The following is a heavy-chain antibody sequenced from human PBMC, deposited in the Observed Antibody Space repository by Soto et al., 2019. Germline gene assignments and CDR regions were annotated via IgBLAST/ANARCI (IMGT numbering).Heavy chain of an antibody. CDR2: IVPTVDTS. V-gene: IGHV1-69*14. Sequence: QVQLVQSGAEVRQPASSVKVSCKTSGATFSSYAITWVRQAPGQGLEWMGGIVPTVDTSTYAQKFQGRVTINADKFTNTVYMELSSLRSDDTAVYYCVRVVAIPGYPDNWGQGTLVTVSS. J-gene: IGHJ4*02. CDR3: VRVVAIPGYPDN. CDR1: GATFSSYA. D-gene: IGHD5-12*01.